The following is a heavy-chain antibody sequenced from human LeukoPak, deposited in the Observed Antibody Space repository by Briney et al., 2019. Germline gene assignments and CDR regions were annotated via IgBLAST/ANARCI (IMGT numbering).Heavy chain of an antibody. Sequence: GGSLRLSCAASGFTFRNYWMGWVRQAPGKGLEWVANTKPDGSAEYYADSVRGRFTTSRDNANNLLYLQMNSLRVEDTAVYYCAKNVMYSSSAVDYWGQGTLVTVSS. V-gene: IGHV3-7*03. D-gene: IGHD6-6*01. J-gene: IGHJ4*02. CDR1: GFTFRNYW. CDR3: AKNVMYSSSAVDY. CDR2: TKPDGSAE.